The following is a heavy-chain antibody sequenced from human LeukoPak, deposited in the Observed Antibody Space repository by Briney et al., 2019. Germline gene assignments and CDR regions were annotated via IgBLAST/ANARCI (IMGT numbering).Heavy chain of an antibody. V-gene: IGHV4-59*08. D-gene: IGHD3-3*01. CDR1: GGSISSYD. Sequence: PSETLSLTCTVSGGSISSYDWSWIRQPPGKGLEWIGYIYYSGSTNYNPSLKSRVTISVDTSKNQFSLKLSSETAADTAVYYCARQANQILRFLEWLPQSEFDYWGQGTLVTVSS. CDR2: IYYSGST. J-gene: IGHJ4*02. CDR3: ARQANQILRFLEWLPQSEFDY.